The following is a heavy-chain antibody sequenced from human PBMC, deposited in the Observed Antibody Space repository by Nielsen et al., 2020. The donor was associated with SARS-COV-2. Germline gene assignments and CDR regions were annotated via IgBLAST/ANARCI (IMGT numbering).Heavy chain of an antibody. J-gene: IGHJ4*02. D-gene: IGHD3-22*01. CDR2: INPSGGST. V-gene: IGHV1-46*01. CDR1: GYTFTSYY. Sequence: ASVKVSCEASGYTFTSYYMHWVRQAPGQGLEWMGIINPSGGSTSYAQKFQGRVTMTRDTSISTVYMELRSLRSDDTAVYYCARDLSPTYYYDSSGHRKDYWGQGTLVTVSS. CDR3: ARDLSPTYYYDSSGHRKDY.